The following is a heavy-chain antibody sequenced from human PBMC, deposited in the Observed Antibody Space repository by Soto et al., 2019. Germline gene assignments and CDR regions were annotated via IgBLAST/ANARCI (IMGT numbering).Heavy chain of an antibody. CDR2: ISNGGSDK. J-gene: IGHJ4*02. V-gene: IGHV3-30*03. CDR3: ASGAARYGHATPFDY. D-gene: IGHD3-9*01. Sequence: QMQLVESGGGAVEPGRSLRRSCAASGFIFSNHGIHWVRQAPGKGLEWVADISNGGSDKCYADSVKGRLTISRDNSKNTVSLTMNGLRLEVTAVYYSASGAARYGHATPFDYWGQGTLVTV. CDR1: GFIFSNHG.